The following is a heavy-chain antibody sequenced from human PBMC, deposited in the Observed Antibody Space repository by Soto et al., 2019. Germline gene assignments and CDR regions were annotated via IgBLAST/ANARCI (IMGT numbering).Heavy chain of an antibody. D-gene: IGHD2-15*01. CDR3: AKKGGGLDS. V-gene: IGHV5-51*01. Sequence: GESLKISCKGSGCSFTNSWIAWVRQMPGKGLEWMGIIYPGDSETKYSPSFQGHVTISVDKSISTAYLQWTSLKASDTAIYYCAKKGGGLDSWGQGTLVTVSS. CDR2: IYPGDSET. J-gene: IGHJ4*02. CDR1: GCSFTNSW.